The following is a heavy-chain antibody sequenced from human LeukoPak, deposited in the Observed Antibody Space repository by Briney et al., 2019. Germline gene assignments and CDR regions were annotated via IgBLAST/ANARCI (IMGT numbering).Heavy chain of an antibody. V-gene: IGHV3-23*01. CDR1: GFPLRTYV. D-gene: IGHD4-17*01. CDR2: ISGSGGST. Sequence: GGSLRLSCAASGFPLRTYVMTWVRHAAGKGLEWVSTISGSGGSTYYADSVKGRFTISRDNSKNTLYLEMNSLRVDDTATYFCMRSDYGGLVDHWGQGTLITVSS. CDR3: MRSDYGGLVDH. J-gene: IGHJ5*02.